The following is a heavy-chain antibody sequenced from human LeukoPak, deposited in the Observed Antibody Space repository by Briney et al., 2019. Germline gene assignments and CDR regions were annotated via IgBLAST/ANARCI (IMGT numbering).Heavy chain of an antibody. D-gene: IGHD5-24*01. V-gene: IGHV4-59*01. CDR2: IYYAGST. J-gene: IGHJ4*02. CDR1: GGSINSYY. Sequence: SETLSLTCTVSGGSINSYYWSWIRQPPGKGLEWIGYIYYAGSTNYNPSLKSRITISVDTSKNQFSLKLTSITAADTAVYYCARVRGGTYNHYFDYWGQGTLVTVSS. CDR3: ARVRGGTYNHYFDY.